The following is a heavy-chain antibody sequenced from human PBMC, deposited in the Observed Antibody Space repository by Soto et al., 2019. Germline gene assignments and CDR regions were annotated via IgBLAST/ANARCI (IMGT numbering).Heavy chain of an antibody. CDR3: VRNEAPGIY. CDR2: INEDGSEK. D-gene: IGHD6-13*01. CDR1: GFSFSSYW. J-gene: IGHJ1*01. Sequence: PGGSLRLSCAASGFSFSSYWMSWVRQAPGKGLEWVANINEDGSEKNYVDSVKGRFTISRDDAKNSLYLQMNSLRDEDTAVYYCVRNEAPGIYWGQGTLVTVSS. V-gene: IGHV3-7*01.